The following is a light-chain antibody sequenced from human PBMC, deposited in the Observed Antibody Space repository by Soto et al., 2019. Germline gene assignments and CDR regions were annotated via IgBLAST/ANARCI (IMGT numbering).Light chain of an antibody. CDR3: QHPGT. CDR1: QSISSW. CDR2: DAS. Sequence: DIQMTQSPSTLSASEGDRVTITCRASQSISSWLAWYQQKPGKAPKLLIYDASSLESGVPSRFSGSGSGTEFTLTISSLQPDDFATYYCQHPGTFGQGTKVEIK. J-gene: IGKJ1*01. V-gene: IGKV1-5*01.